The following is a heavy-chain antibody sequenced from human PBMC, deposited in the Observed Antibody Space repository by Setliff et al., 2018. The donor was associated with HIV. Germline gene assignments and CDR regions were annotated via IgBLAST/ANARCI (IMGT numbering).Heavy chain of an antibody. CDR1: GYTFTDYH. CDR2: ADPEDGET. CDR3: AVGFVVVAPAARYNWFDP. V-gene: IGHV1-69-2*01. J-gene: IGHJ5*02. D-gene: IGHD2-2*01. Sequence: ASVKVSCKASGYTFTDYHIHWVQLAPGKGLEWMGRADPEDGETIYAEKFRGRVTITADMSTDTAYMELRSLTSEDTAFYYCAVGFVVVAPAARYNWFDPWGQGTLVTVSS.